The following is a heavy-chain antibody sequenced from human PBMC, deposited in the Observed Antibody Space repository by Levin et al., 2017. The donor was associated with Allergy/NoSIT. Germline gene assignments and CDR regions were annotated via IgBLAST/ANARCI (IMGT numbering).Heavy chain of an antibody. CDR1: GFTFSSYA. V-gene: IGHV3-23*01. D-gene: IGHD2-2*01. CDR2: ISGSGGST. Sequence: GGSLRLSCAASGFTFSSYAMSWVRQAPGKGLEWVSTISGSGGSTYYADSVKGRFTISRDNSKNTLYLQMHGLRAEDTAVYYCAKSTGHCSSTSCYYGMDVWGQGTTVTVSS. CDR3: AKSTGHCSSTSCYYGMDV. J-gene: IGHJ6*02.